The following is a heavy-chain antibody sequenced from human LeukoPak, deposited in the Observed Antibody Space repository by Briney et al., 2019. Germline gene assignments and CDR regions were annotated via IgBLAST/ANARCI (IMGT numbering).Heavy chain of an antibody. CDR2: IYYSGTT. CDR1: GGSISSSSYY. V-gene: IGHV4-39*01. D-gene: IGHD3-10*01. CDR3: ARLGYASGSYSVFDY. J-gene: IGHJ4*02. Sequence: SETLSLTCTVSGGSISSSSYYWGWVRQPPGKGLGRIGSIYYSGTTYYNPSLKSRVTISVDTSKNQFSLKLRSVTATDTAVYFCARLGYASGSYSVFDYWGQGTLVTVSS.